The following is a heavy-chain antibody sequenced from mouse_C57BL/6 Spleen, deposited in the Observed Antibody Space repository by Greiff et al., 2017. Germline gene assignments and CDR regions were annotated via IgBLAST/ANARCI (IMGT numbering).Heavy chain of an antibody. CDR2: IHPNSGST. D-gene: IGHD2-5*01. J-gene: IGHJ3*01. CDR1: GYTFTSSW. V-gene: IGHV1-64*01. CDR3: ARGGAYYSNYASFAY. Sequence: QVQLQQPGAELVKPGASVKLSCKASGYTFTSSWMHWVKQRPGQGLEWIGMIHPNSGSTNYNEKFKSKATLTVDKSSSTAYMQLSSLTSEDSAVYYCARGGAYYSNYASFAYWGQGALVTVSA.